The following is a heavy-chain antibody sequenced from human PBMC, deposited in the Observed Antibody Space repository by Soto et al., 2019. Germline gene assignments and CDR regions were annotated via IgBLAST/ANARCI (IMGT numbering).Heavy chain of an antibody. CDR1: GGSFDGYY. CDR3: ARGVDFWSGYLF. V-gene: IGHV4-34*01. J-gene: IGHJ4*02. D-gene: IGHD3-3*01. Sequence: SETLSLTCALYGGSFDGYYWSWIRQSPGKGLEWIGEIHHSGSTKYNPSLKSRVSLSVDTSTKQFSLKMTSMTAADRGVYYCARGVDFWSGYLFWGQGTPVTVSS. CDR2: IHHSGST.